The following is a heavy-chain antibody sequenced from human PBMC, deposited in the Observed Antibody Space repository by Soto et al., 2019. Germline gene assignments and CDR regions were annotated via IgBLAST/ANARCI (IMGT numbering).Heavy chain of an antibody. V-gene: IGHV4-39*01. J-gene: IGHJ6*03. CDR1: GGSISSSSYY. CDR3: ASLTYYDILTYYYYYYMDV. CDR2: IYYSGST. Sequence: QLQLQESGPGLVKPSETLSLTCTVSGGSISSSSYYWGWIRQPPGKGLEWIGSIYYSGSTYYNPSLKSRVTMSVDTSKNQFSLKLSSVTAADTAVYYCASLTYYDILTYYYYYYMDVWGKGTTVTVSS. D-gene: IGHD3-9*01.